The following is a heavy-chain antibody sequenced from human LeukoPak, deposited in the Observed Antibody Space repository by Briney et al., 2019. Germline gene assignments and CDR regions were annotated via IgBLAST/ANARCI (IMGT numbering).Heavy chain of an antibody. CDR1: GYTFTDYY. D-gene: IGHD2-21*01. CDR3: ARDIRRSYWYFDL. CDR2: INPDSGGT. J-gene: IGHJ2*01. Sequence: ASVKVSCKAFGYTFTDYYLHWVRQAPGQGPEWMGWINPDSGGTKYVQKFQGRVTMTRDTSVNTAYMELSRVTSDDTAVYYCARDIRRSYWYFDLWGRGTLVTVSS. V-gene: IGHV1-2*02.